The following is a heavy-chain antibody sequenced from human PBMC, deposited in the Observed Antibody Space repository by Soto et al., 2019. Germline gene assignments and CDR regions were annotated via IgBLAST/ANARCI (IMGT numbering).Heavy chain of an antibody. Sequence: QVQLVQSGAEVKKPESSVKVSCKAPGGTFSTYAISWVRQAPGQGLEWMGGIIPMFGTAHYAQRFQDRVTITADETTNTGYMELRSLRSEDTAVYFCASGIQLWLRRINNGYSGWGQGTLVTVSS. CDR3: ASGIQLWLRRINNGYSG. D-gene: IGHD5-18*01. CDR1: GGTFSTYA. V-gene: IGHV1-69*12. CDR2: IIPMFGTA. J-gene: IGHJ4*02.